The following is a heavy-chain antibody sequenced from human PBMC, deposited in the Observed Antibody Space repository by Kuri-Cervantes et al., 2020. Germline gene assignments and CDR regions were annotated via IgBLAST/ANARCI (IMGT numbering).Heavy chain of an antibody. V-gene: IGHV1-24*01. J-gene: IGHJ4*02. CDR1: GYTLTELS. CDR3: AKDVMVQGVTPFDY. D-gene: IGHD3-10*01. Sequence: SVKVSCKVSGYTLTELSMHWVRQAPGKGLEWMGSFDPEDGETIYAQKFQGRVTMTEDTSTDTAYMELSSLRSDDTAVYYCAKDVMVQGVTPFDYWGQGTLVTVSS. CDR2: FDPEDGET.